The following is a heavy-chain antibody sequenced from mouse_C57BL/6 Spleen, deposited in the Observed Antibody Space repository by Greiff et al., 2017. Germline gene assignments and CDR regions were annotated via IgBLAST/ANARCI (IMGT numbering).Heavy chain of an antibody. V-gene: IGHV1-26*01. D-gene: IGHD4-1*01. CDR3: ARSPAAYLGGDFDV. J-gene: IGHJ1*03. CDR2: INPNNGGT. CDR1: GYTFTDYY. Sequence: VQLQQSGPELVKPGASVKISCKASGYTFTDYYMNWVKQSHGKSLEWIGDINPNNGGTSYNQKFKGKATLTVDKSSSTAYMELRSLTSEDSAVYYCARSPAAYLGGDFDVWGTGTTVTVSS.